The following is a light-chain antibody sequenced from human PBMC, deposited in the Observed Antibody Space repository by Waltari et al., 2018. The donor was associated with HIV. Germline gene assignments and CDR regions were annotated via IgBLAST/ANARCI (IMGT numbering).Light chain of an antibody. J-gene: IGKJ3*01. V-gene: IGKV1-39*01. CDR3: QQSFTLPLT. Sequence: DIQMTQSPSSLSASAGDRVTLTCRASQIITSHLNWYQQRPGKAPKLLIYAASSLESGVPSRFSGSGSGTDYTLTISSLQPEDFATYYCQQSFTLPLTFGPGTKVDIK. CDR2: AAS. CDR1: QIITSH.